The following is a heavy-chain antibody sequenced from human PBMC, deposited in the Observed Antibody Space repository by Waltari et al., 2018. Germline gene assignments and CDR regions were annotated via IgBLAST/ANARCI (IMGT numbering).Heavy chain of an antibody. V-gene: IGHV4-38-2*01. D-gene: IGHD2-2*01. CDR1: GYSISSGYY. J-gene: IGHJ4*02. Sequence: QVQLQESGPGLLRPSETLSLPCAVSGYSISSGYYWGWVRQPPGKGLEWIVSMYHEGFTYYNPSLKSRVTISLDTSENQVSLKLNSVTAADTAVYYCARVFLVLGGEKYQGYFETWGQGTLVTVS. CDR2: MYHEGFT. CDR3: ARVFLVLGGEKYQGYFET.